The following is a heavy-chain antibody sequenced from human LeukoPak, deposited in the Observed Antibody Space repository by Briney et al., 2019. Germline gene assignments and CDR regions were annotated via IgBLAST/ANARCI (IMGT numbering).Heavy chain of an antibody. CDR3: ATRLTADSYEASDI. D-gene: IGHD6-13*01. CDR2: IGSGSHHK. CDR1: GFTFSRFS. J-gene: IGHJ3*02. V-gene: IGHV3-21*06. Sequence: PGGSLRLSCAGSGFTFSRFSMIWVRQAPGKGLEWVASIGSGSHHKYHADSVKGRFTVSRDNDKNSLFLQVNSLRAEDTALYYCATRLTADSYEASDIWGQGTMVTVSS.